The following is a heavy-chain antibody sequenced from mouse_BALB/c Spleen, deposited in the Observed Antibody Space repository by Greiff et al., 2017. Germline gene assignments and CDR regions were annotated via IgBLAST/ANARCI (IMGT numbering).Heavy chain of an antibody. CDR2: INPSSGYT. V-gene: IGHV1-4*01. CDR3: AREGLYDYDAAWFAY. CDR1: GYTFTSYT. J-gene: IGHJ3*01. D-gene: IGHD2-4*01. Sequence: VQLQQSGAELARPGASVKMSCKASGYTFTSYTMHWVKQRPGQGLEWIGYINPSSGYTNYNQKFKDKATLTADKSSSTAYMQLSSLTSEDSAVYYCAREGLYDYDAAWFAYWGQGTLVTVSA.